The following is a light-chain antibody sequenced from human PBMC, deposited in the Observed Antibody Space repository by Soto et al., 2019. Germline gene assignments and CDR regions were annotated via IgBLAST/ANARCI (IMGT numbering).Light chain of an antibody. J-gene: IGLJ1*01. CDR3: CSYAGSYSSFYI. V-gene: IGLV2-11*01. CDR1: SSDVGGYEF. CDR2: DVN. Sequence: QSVLSQPRSVSASPGQSVTISCTGTSSDVGGYEFVSWYQQHPGEAPKLLIYDVNERPSGVPDRFSGSKSGNTASLTISGLQAEDEADYYCCSYAGSYSSFYIFGIGTKLTVL.